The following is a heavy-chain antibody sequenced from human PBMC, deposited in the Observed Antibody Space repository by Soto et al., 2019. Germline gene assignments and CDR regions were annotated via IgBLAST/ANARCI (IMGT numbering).Heavy chain of an antibody. J-gene: IGHJ6*02. D-gene: IGHD5-12*01. V-gene: IGHV3-30-3*01. Sequence: PGRLLRVPCAASGFTCGGYAMHWVRQAPGKGLEWVAVISYDGSNKYYADSVKGRFTISRDKSKNTLYLQMNSLRAEDTAVYYCARDYYRFNSGYGFSMDVWGQGTTVTVPS. CDR3: ARDYYRFNSGYGFSMDV. CDR1: GFTCGGYA. CDR2: ISYDGSNK.